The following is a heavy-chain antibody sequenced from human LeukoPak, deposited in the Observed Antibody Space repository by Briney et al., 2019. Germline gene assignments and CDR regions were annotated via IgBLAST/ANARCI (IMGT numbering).Heavy chain of an antibody. CDR1: GGSITSHH. J-gene: IGHJ4*02. CDR3: AGHGARGGGYCSSTSCYTFDF. V-gene: IGHV4-59*08. CDR2: IHSDGST. D-gene: IGHD2-2*02. Sequence: SETLSLTCTVPGGSITSHHWSWIRQPPGKGLEWIGYIHSDGSTNRNPSLKSRVTLSLDTSRSQFSLRLSSVTAADTALYYCAGHGARGGGYCSSTSCYTFDFWGQGTQVTVSS.